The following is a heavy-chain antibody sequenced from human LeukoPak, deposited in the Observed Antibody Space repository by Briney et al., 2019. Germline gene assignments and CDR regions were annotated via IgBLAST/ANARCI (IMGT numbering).Heavy chain of an antibody. J-gene: IGHJ5*02. CDR3: ARAYSSSWYFNWFDP. D-gene: IGHD6-13*01. CDR2: FYHSGST. Sequence: SETLSLTCTVSGYSISSPYYWGWIRQPPGKGLEWIGSFYHSGSTYYNPSLKSRVTISVDTSKNQFSLKLSSVTAADTAVYYCARAYSSSWYFNWFDPWGQGTLVTVSS. CDR1: GYSISSPYY. V-gene: IGHV4-38-2*02.